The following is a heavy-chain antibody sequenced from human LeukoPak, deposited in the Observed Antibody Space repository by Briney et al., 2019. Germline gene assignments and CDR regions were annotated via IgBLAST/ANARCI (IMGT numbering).Heavy chain of an antibody. J-gene: IGHJ4*02. CDR1: GFSLSTSGVG. V-gene: IGHV2-5*02. Sequence: ESGPTLVKPTQTLTLTCTFSGFSLSTSGVGVGWIRQPPGKALEWLALLYWDDDKRYSPPLKSRLTITKDTSKNQVVLTMTNMDPVDTATYFCAHKAAVAGLFDYWGQGTLVTVSS. CDR3: AHKAAVAGLFDY. D-gene: IGHD6-19*01. CDR2: LYWDDDK.